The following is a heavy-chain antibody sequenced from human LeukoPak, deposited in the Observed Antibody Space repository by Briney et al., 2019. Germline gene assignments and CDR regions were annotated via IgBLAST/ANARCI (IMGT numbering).Heavy chain of an antibody. J-gene: IGHJ6*02. D-gene: IGHD5-12*01. CDR1: GGSFSGYY. CDR3: ARGRNSGYAILDYYNYGMDV. Sequence: SETLSLTCALYGGSFSGYYWSWIRQPPGKGLEWIGEINHSGSTNYNPSLKSRVTISVDTSKNRFSLKLSSVTAADTAVYYCARGRNSGYAILDYYNYGMDVWGQGTTVTVSS. V-gene: IGHV4-34*01. CDR2: INHSGST.